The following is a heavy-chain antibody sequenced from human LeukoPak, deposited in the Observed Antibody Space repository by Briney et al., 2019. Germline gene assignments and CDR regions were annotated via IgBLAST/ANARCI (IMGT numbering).Heavy chain of an antibody. D-gene: IGHD6-13*01. CDR1: GFTFRSYG. Sequence: GRSLRLSCAAAGFTFRSYGMHWVRQAPGKGLGWVGVISYVGSKKYHADSVKGRFTISRDNSKNTLYLQMNSLRAEDTAVYYCAKDRSSSWSFDYWGHGTLVTVSS. J-gene: IGHJ4*01. CDR2: ISYVGSKK. CDR3: AKDRSSSWSFDY. V-gene: IGHV3-30*18.